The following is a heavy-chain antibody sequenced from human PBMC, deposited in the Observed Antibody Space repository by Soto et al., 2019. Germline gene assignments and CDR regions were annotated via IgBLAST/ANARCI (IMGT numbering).Heavy chain of an antibody. V-gene: IGHV3-23*01. CDR2: VSLTGDRT. J-gene: IGHJ4*02. CDR1: RFDFSSYE. CDR3: ARVGGYCTPTSCAIDS. D-gene: IGHD2-8*01. Sequence: EVQLLESGGGLVQPGGSLRLSCVASRFDFSSYEMSWVRQAAGKGLEWVSRVSLTGDRTNYAGSVKGRFTVSRDNFKNALYLEMDSMRTDDTAIYYCARVGGYCTPTSCAIDSWGRGTTVTVSS.